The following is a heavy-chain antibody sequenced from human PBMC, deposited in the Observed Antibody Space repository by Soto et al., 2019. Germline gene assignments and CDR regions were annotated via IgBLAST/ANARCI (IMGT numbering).Heavy chain of an antibody. CDR3: GRERQFDLWRKALDV. V-gene: IGHV1-8*02. D-gene: IGHD3-3*01. CDR2: MDPNGGVA. CDR1: GYTFTTND. J-gene: IGHJ6*02. Sequence: QVHLVQSGAEVRKPGASVKVSCKAFGYTFTTNDINWVRQATGPGLDWLGWMDPNGGVAGYAQKFQGRVIMSMDTTTSTAHMELSGLTSEYTAVYYCGRERQFDLWRKALDVWSQGTTVIVSS.